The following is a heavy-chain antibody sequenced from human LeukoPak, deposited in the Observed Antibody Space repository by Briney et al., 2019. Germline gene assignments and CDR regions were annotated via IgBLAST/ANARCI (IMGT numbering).Heavy chain of an antibody. J-gene: IGHJ4*02. CDR1: GFTFSSYA. Sequence: GRSLRLSCAASGFTFSSYAMHWARQAPGKGLEWVPVISYDGSNKYYADSVKGRFTISRDNSKNTLYLQMNSLRAEDTAVYYCANIAAAGVDYWGQGTLVTVSS. CDR3: ANIAAAGVDY. V-gene: IGHV3-30-3*01. D-gene: IGHD6-13*01. CDR2: ISYDGSNK.